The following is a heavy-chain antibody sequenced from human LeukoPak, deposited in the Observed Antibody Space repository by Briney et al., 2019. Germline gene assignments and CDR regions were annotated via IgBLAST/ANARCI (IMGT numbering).Heavy chain of an antibody. D-gene: IGHD3-22*01. Sequence: GGSLRLSCAASGFTFSSYAMSWVRQAPGKGLEWVSATSGSGGSTYYADSVKGRFTISRDNSKNTLYLQMNTLRAEDTAVYYCAKRSSDYYDSSGYYFDFWGQGTLVTVSS. CDR1: GFTFSSYA. CDR3: AKRSSDYYDSSGYYFDF. CDR2: TSGSGGST. J-gene: IGHJ4*02. V-gene: IGHV3-23*01.